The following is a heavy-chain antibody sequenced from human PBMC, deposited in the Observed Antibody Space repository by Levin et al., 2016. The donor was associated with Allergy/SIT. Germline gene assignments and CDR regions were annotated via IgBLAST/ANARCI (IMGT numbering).Heavy chain of an antibody. CDR1: GYSFTSYW. Sequence: KVSCKGSGYSFTSYWIGWVRQMPGKGLEWMGIIYPGDSDTRYSPSFQGQVTISADKSISTAYLQWSSLKASDTAMYYCARREIEYSSSRPEFDYWGQGTLVTVSS. CDR2: IYPGDSDT. J-gene: IGHJ4*02. V-gene: IGHV5-51*01. D-gene: IGHD6-6*01. CDR3: ARREIEYSSSRPEFDY.